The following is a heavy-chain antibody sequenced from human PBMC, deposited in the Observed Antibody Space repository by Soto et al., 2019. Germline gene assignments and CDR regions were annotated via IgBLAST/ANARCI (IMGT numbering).Heavy chain of an antibody. CDR3: ARHRRDFDY. J-gene: IGHJ4*02. CDR1: GGSISSYY. Sequence: QVQLQESGPGLVKPSETLSLTCTVSGGSISSYYWSWIRQPPGKGLEWIGYIYYSGSTNYNPSLKSRVTISVDTSKNQFSLKLSSVPAADTAVYYCARHRRDFDYWGQGTLVTVSS. CDR2: IYYSGST. V-gene: IGHV4-59*08.